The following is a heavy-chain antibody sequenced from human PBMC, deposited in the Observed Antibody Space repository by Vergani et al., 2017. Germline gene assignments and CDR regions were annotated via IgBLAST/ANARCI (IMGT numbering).Heavy chain of an antibody. J-gene: IGHJ5*02. V-gene: IGHV4-34*01. CDR2: INHSGST. D-gene: IGHD5-18*01. CDR3: ARDRSGQQLYSANGLDP. CDR1: GGSFSGYY. Sequence: QVQLQQWGAGLLKPSETLSLTCAVYGGSFSGYYWSWIRQPPGKGLEWIGEINHSGSTNYNPSLKSRVTISVDTSKNQFSLKLSSVTAADTAVYYCARDRSGQQLYSANGLDPWGQGTLVTVSS.